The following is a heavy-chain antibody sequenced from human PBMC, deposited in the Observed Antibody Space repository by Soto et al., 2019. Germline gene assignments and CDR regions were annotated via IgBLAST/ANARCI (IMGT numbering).Heavy chain of an antibody. CDR1: GFTFSSYG. CDR2: ISYDGSNK. V-gene: IGHV3-30*18. J-gene: IGHJ6*02. CDR3: AKEIVVVIRPPYYYGMDV. D-gene: IGHD3-22*01. Sequence: GGFLRRSCAASGFTFSSYGMHCVRQAPGKGLEWVAVISYDGSNKYYADSVKGRFTISRDNSKNTLYLQMNSLRAEDTAVYYCAKEIVVVIRPPYYYGMDVWGQGTTVTVSS.